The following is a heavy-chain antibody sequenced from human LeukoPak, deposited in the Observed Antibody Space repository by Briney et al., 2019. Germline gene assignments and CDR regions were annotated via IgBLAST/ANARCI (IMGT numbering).Heavy chain of an antibody. J-gene: IGHJ4*02. V-gene: IGHV4-39*01. D-gene: IGHD3-22*01. CDR1: GGSISSSSYY. Sequence: PSETLSLTCTVSGGSISSSSYYWGWIRQPPGKGLEWIGSIYYSGSTYYNPSLKSRVTISVDTSKNQFSLKLSSVTAADTAVYYCASDYYDSSGYYPPSGPLDYWGQGTLVTVSS. CDR2: IYYSGST. CDR3: ASDYYDSSGYYPPSGPLDY.